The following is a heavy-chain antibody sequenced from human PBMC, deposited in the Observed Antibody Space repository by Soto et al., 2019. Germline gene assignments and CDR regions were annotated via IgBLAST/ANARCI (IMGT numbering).Heavy chain of an antibody. Sequence: QGQLVQSGAEVKKPGSSVKVSCTASEGTFSAYTINWVRQAPGQRLEWMARIIPKHGTATYAEKFQGRAATNADSSTNTDYLELSSLRSDDTAVYYCARHVLVPSSKFYYMDVWGKGTTVTVSS. J-gene: IGHJ6*03. CDR2: IIPKHGTA. D-gene: IGHD2-2*01. CDR1: EGTFSAYT. CDR3: ARHVLVPSSKFYYMDV. V-gene: IGHV1-69*08.